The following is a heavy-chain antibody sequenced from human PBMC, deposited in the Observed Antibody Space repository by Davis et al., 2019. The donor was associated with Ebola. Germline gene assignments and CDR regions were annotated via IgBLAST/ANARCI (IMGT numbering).Heavy chain of an antibody. V-gene: IGHV4-31*03. D-gene: IGHD2-8*01. CDR1: GASISTGGLS. Sequence: TLSLTCSVPGASISTGGLSWSWVRRHPEKGLEWIGFIHYDGEPFYNPSLKSRLPISKDNSKNQFSLKLSSVTAADTAVYYCARVRGVYAMGWFDPWGQGTLVTVSS. CDR3: ARVRGVYAMGWFDP. CDR2: IHYDGEP. J-gene: IGHJ5*02.